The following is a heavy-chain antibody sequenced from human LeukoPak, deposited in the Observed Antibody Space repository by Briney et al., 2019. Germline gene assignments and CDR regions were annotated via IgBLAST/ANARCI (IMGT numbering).Heavy chain of an antibody. CDR3: GRGQAKYYYDSSGYYYPFDY. Sequence: ASVKVSCKASGYTFTSYDINWVRQATGQGLEWMGWMNPNSGNTGYAQKFQGRVTMTRNTSISTAYMELSSLRSEDTAVYYCGRGQAKYYYDSSGYYYPFDYWGQGTLVTVSS. CDR1: GYTFTSYD. D-gene: IGHD3-22*01. CDR2: MNPNSGNT. J-gene: IGHJ4*02. V-gene: IGHV1-8*01.